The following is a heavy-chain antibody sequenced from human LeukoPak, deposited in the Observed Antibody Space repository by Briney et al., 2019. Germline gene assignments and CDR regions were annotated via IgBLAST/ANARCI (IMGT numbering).Heavy chain of an antibody. CDR2: ISDYDGNT. V-gene: IGHV1-18*01. D-gene: IGHD3-10*01. CDR3: ARSRVRGSPHPNAFDI. CDR1: GDSIRSYG. Sequence: ASVKVSCKASGDSIRSYGITWVRQAPGQGLVWMGWISDYDGNTNYAQNVQGRVTMTTDTSTSAAYMELRSLRSDDTAVYYCARSRVRGSPHPNAFDIWGQGTKVTVSS. J-gene: IGHJ3*02.